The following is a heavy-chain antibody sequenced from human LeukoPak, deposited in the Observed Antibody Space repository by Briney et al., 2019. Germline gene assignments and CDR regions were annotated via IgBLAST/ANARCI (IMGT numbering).Heavy chain of an antibody. J-gene: IGHJ6*02. CDR3: SKGYGMDV. V-gene: IGHV3-23*01. Sequence: GGSLRLSCAASGFPFSSYSMTWVRQAPGKGLEWVSTFRGNGGYTSYASSVKGRFTISRDDSRDTLFLQMNSLRVEDTAKYYCSKGYGMDVWGQGTTVIVSS. CDR1: GFPFSSYS. CDR2: FRGNGGYT.